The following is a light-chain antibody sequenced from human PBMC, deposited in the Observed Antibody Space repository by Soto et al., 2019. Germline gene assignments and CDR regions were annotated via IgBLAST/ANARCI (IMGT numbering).Light chain of an antibody. CDR1: RSNIGGNA. CDR2: AND. J-gene: IGLJ1*01. V-gene: IGLV1-44*01. CDR3: AAWDDSLNGRV. Sequence: QSVLTQPPSVSGTPGQRVTISCSGSRSNIGGNAVTWYQQVPGTAPKLLIYANDQRPSGISDRFSGSKSSTSASLAISGLQSEDEADYYCAAWDDSLNGRVFGTGTELTVL.